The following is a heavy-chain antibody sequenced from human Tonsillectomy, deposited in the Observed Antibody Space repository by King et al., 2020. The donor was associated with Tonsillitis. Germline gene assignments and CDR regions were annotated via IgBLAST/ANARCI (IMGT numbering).Heavy chain of an antibody. Sequence: VQLVESGAEVKKPGESLRISCKGSGYSFTNYWITWVRQMPGKGLEWMGRIDPSDSYTNYSPSFQGHVTISADKSISTAYLQWSSLKASDTAMYYCARRGVYSDDAFDIWGQGTMVTVSS. CDR1: GYSFTNYW. V-gene: IGHV5-10-1*03. CDR2: IDPSDSYT. CDR3: ARRGVYSDDAFDI. J-gene: IGHJ3*02. D-gene: IGHD2-8*01.